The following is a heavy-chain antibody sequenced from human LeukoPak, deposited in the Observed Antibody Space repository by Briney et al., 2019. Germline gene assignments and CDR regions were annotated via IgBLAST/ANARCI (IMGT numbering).Heavy chain of an antibody. CDR3: ARENSGSYREFDY. J-gene: IGHJ4*02. CDR2: IYTSGST. Sequence: ASETLSLTCTVSDGSISSYYWSWIRQPAGKGLEWIGRIYTSGSTNYNASLKSRVSMSVDTSKNQFSLKLSSVTAADTAVFYCARENSGSYREFDYWGQGTLVTVSS. V-gene: IGHV4-4*07. D-gene: IGHD1-26*01. CDR1: DGSISSYY.